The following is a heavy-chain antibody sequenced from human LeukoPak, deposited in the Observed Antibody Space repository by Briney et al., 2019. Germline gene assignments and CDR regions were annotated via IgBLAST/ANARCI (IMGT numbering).Heavy chain of an antibody. CDR3: ARGILEQWLAPFDY. CDR2: ISSSSSYR. Sequence: GGSLRLSCAASGFTFSSYSMNWVRQAPGEGLEWVSSISSSSSYRYYADSVKGRFTISRDNAKNSLYLQMNSLRGEDTAVYYCARGILEQWLAPFDYWGQGTLVTVSS. D-gene: IGHD6-19*01. V-gene: IGHV3-21*01. J-gene: IGHJ4*02. CDR1: GFTFSSYS.